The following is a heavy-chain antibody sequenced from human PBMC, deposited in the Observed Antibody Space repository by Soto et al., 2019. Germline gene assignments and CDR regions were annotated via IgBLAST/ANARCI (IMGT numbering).Heavy chain of an antibody. CDR2: MYYGGRT. Sequence: SETLSLTCTVSGGSISSYYWSWIRQPPGKGLEWIGYMYYGGRTNYNPSLKSRVTISVDTSKMQVSLKLSSVTAADTAVYFCARGTPSPLIVRSSRGPWFDPWGQGTLVNVS. CDR1: GGSISSYY. CDR3: ARGTPSPLIVRSSRGPWFDP. D-gene: IGHD2-15*01. V-gene: IGHV4-59*08. J-gene: IGHJ5*02.